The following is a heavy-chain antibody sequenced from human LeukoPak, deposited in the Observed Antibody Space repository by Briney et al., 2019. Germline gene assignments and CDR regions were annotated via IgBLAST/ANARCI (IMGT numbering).Heavy chain of an antibody. V-gene: IGHV1-2*02. CDR3: ARDLYDSSGYKGYYFDY. J-gene: IGHJ4*02. CDR2: INPNSGGT. D-gene: IGHD3-22*01. CDR1: GYTFTGYY. Sequence: ASVKASCKASGYTFTGYYMHWVRQAPGQGVEWMGWINPNSGGTNYAQKFQGRVTMTRDTSISTAYMELSRLRSDDTAVYYCARDLYDSSGYKGYYFDYWGQGTLVTVSS.